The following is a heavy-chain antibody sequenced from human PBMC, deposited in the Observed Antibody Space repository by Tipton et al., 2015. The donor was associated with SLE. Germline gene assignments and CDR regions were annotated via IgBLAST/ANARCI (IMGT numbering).Heavy chain of an antibody. CDR2: IYYSGST. Sequence: TLSLTCTVSGGSISSSSYYWGWIRQPPGKGLEWIGSIYYSGSTYYNPSLKSRVTISVDTSKNQFSLKLSSVTAADTAVYYCARVRYYDILSGLRRPYDAFDIWGQGTMVTVSS. CDR3: ARVRYYDILSGLRRPYDAFDI. V-gene: IGHV4-39*07. J-gene: IGHJ3*02. D-gene: IGHD3-9*01. CDR1: GGSISSSSYY.